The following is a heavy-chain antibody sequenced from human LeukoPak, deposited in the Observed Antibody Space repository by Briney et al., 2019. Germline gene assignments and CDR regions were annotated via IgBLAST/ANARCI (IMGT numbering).Heavy chain of an antibody. CDR3: ARAVVSWFDP. J-gene: IGHJ5*02. D-gene: IGHD2-15*01. Sequence: SETLSLTCTVSGDSISSYYWSWIRQPPGKGLECIGYIYYSGSTNYNPSLKNRVTISVDTSKNQLSLRLNSVTAADTAVYYCARAVVSWFDPWGQGTLVTVSS. CDR1: GDSISSYY. CDR2: IYYSGST. V-gene: IGHV4-59*01.